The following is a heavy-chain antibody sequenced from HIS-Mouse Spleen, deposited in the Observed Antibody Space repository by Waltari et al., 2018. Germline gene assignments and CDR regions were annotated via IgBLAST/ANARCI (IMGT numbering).Heavy chain of an antibody. V-gene: IGHV2-5*02. D-gene: IGHD2-2*01. CDR3: AHHIGVVPAAPLSSIYYYYGMDV. CDR1: GFSLSTSGVG. CDR2: IYWDDDK. J-gene: IGHJ6*02. Sequence: QITLKESGPTLVKPTQTLTLTCTFSGFSLSTSGVGVGWIRQPPGKALEWLALIYWDDDKRYSPSLKSRLTITKDTSKNQVVLTMTNMDPVDTATYYCAHHIGVVPAAPLSSIYYYYGMDVWGQGTTVTVSS.